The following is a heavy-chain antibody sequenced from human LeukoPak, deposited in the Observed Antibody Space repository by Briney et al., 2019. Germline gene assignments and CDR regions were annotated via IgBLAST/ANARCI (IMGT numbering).Heavy chain of an antibody. CDR1: IGSIGSYY. J-gene: IGHJ4*02. CDR2: INYSEKP. CDR3: ARSEINDYMNY. D-gene: IGHD4-11*01. V-gene: IGHV4-59*08. Sequence: PSETLSLTCTVSIGSIGSYYWSWIRQPPGKGLEWIGSINYSEKPYYNPSLKSRVTISVDTSKNQFSLKMTSVTAADTAFYFCARSEINDYMNYWGQGMPVTVSS.